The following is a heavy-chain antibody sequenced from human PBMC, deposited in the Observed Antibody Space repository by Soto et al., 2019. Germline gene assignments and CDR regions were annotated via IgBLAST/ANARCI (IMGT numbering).Heavy chain of an antibody. V-gene: IGHV1-18*01. CDR1: GYDFTTYG. D-gene: IGHD2-21*01. CDR2: ISAHNGNT. Sequence: QVHLVQSGAEVKKPGASVKVSCKGSGYDFTTYGITWVRQAPGQGLEWMAWISAHNGNTDYAQKLQGRVTVTRDTTKSTAYMELRSLRSDDTAVYYCTRVIYGDYWGQVAVVTVSS. CDR3: TRVIYGDY. J-gene: IGHJ4*02.